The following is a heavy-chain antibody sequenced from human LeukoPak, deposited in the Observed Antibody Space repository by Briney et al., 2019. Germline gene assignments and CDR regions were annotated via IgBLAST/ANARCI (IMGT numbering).Heavy chain of an antibody. CDR3: ARDQDWAFDY. J-gene: IGHJ4*02. D-gene: IGHD3/OR15-3a*01. Sequence: GGSLRLSCAASGFTFNDYYMTWIRQAPGKGLEWVSYISDSGTSIYYADSVKGRFTISRDNAKNSLFLQMNSLRAEDTAVYYCARDQDWAFDYWGQGILVTVSS. V-gene: IGHV3-11*01. CDR1: GFTFNDYY. CDR2: ISDSGTSI.